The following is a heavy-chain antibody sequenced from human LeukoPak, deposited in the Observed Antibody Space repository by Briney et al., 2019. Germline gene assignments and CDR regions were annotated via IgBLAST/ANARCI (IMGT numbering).Heavy chain of an antibody. V-gene: IGHV4-59*01. Sequence: SSETLSLTCTVSGGSISSYYWGWIRQPPGKGLEWIGYIYYSGSTNYNPSLKSRVTISVDTSKNQFSLKLGSVTAADTAVYYCARSYSSSYLPYDYWGQGTLVTVSS. CDR2: IYYSGST. CDR1: GGSISSYY. J-gene: IGHJ4*02. CDR3: ARSYSSSYLPYDY. D-gene: IGHD6-13*01.